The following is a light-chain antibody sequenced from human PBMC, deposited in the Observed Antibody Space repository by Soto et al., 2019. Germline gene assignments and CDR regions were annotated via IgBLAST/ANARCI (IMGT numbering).Light chain of an antibody. Sequence: EIVMTQSPATLPVSPGERATLSCRASQSVGSDLAWYQQKPGQAPRLVIYQTSIRAAGIPARFSASGSGTDFTLTISDVQPEDFALYYCHQRQSWPRTFGQGTKVDIK. CDR1: QSVGSD. CDR2: QTS. CDR3: HQRQSWPRT. J-gene: IGKJ1*01. V-gene: IGKV3D-15*03.